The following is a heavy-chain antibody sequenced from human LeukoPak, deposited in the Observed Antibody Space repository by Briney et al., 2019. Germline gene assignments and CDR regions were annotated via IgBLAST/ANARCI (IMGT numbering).Heavy chain of an antibody. V-gene: IGHV1-18*01. Sequence: GASVKVSCKASGGTFSSYAISWVRQVPGQGLEWMGWISAYNGNTNYAQKLQGRVTMTTDTSTSTAYMELRSLRSDDTAVYYCARESVLWFGELFLDHDAFDIWGQGTMVTVSS. CDR1: GGTFSSYA. J-gene: IGHJ3*02. CDR3: ARESVLWFGELFLDHDAFDI. D-gene: IGHD3-10*01. CDR2: ISAYNGNT.